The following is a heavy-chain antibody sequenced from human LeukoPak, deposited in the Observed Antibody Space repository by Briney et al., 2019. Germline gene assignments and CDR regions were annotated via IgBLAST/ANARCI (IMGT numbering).Heavy chain of an antibody. CDR2: IYYSGST. Sequence: SETLSLTCTVSGGSISSSSYYWGWIRQPPGKGLEWIGSIYYSGSTYYNPSLKSRVTISVDTSKNQFSLKLSSVTAADTAVYYCARQCIDFYVVVTDLNWFDPWGQGTLVTVSS. CDR3: ARQCIDFYVVVTDLNWFDP. CDR1: GGSISSSSYY. D-gene: IGHD2-21*02. V-gene: IGHV4-39*01. J-gene: IGHJ5*02.